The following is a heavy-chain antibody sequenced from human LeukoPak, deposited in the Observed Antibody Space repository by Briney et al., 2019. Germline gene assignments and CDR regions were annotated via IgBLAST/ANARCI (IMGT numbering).Heavy chain of an antibody. J-gene: IGHJ4*03. CDR1: GDSISNYN. CDR2: IYYRGNT. Sequence: AETLSLTCTVSGDSISNYNWNWIRQPPGKGLEWIGYIYYRGNTNYNPSLKSRLTISADTSKSQFSLRVTSVTAADTAMYYCARARTRGDNWYFDYWGHGTVVIVSS. V-gene: IGHV4-59*01. CDR3: ARARTRGDNWYFDY. D-gene: IGHD1-1*01.